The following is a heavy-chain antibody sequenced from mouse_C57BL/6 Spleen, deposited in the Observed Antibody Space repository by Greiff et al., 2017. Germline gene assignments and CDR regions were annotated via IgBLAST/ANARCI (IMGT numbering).Heavy chain of an antibody. CDR1: GYTFTSYW. J-gene: IGHJ2*01. V-gene: IGHV1-55*01. CDR2: IYPGSGST. Sequence: QVQLQQSGAELVKPGASVKMSCKASGYTFTSYWITWVKQRPGQGLEWIGDIYPGSGSTNYNEKFKSKATLTVDTSSSTAYMQLSSLTSEDSAVYYCARAWATRYYFDYWGQGTTLTVSS. D-gene: IGHD3-1*01. CDR3: ARAWATRYYFDY.